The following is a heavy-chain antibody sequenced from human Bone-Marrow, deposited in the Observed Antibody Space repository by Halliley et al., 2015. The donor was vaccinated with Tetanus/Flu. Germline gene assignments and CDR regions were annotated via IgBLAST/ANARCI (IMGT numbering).Heavy chain of an antibody. V-gene: IGHV3-23*01. CDR3: AKATYGSGSYYTLAFDS. CDR2: IRGNGGST. J-gene: IGHJ4*02. D-gene: IGHD3-10*01. Sequence: IRGNGGSTTYADSVKGRFIISRDNYENTLYLDMNGLRAEDTAIYYCAKATYGSGSYYTLAFDSWGQGTLVTVSS.